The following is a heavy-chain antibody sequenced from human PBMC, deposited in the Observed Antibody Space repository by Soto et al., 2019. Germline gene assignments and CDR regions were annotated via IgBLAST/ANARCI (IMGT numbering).Heavy chain of an antibody. V-gene: IGHV4-4*02. CDR3: ASVRGGYYYAMDV. CDR2: IYHSGST. CDR1: GGSISSSNW. D-gene: IGHD3-10*02. Sequence: QVQLQESGPGLVKPSGTLSLTCAVSGGSISSSNWWSWVRQPPGKGLAWIGEIYHSGSTNYNPSLKSRATISLDXXTNQFSLKLSSVTAADTAVYYGASVRGGYYYAMDVWGQGTTVTVSS. J-gene: IGHJ6*02.